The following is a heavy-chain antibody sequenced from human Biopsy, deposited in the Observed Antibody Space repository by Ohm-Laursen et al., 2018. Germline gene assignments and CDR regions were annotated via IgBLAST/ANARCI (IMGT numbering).Heavy chain of an antibody. D-gene: IGHD3-22*01. CDR2: IYPGGST. V-gene: IGHV4-4*07. J-gene: IGHJ3*01. Sequence: SETLSLTCNVSGGDINNYYWSWIRQPAGKGLEWIGRIYPGGSTNYNPSLRSRVTMSVDTSKKQLSLRLRSVTAADTAMYYCAGVVLGPTNDAFDLWGQGTMVVVSS. CDR1: GGDINNYY. CDR3: AGVVLGPTNDAFDL.